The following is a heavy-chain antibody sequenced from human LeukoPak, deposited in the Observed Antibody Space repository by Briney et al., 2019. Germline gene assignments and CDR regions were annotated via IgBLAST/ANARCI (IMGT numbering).Heavy chain of an antibody. CDR3: ARGNSVGDNAWWFDP. Sequence: GASVKVSCKASGYTFTGYYMHWVRQAPGQGLEWMGIINPSGGSTSYAQKFQGRVTMTRDMSTSTDYMELSSLRSEDTAIYYGARGNSVGDNAWWFDPWGQGTLVTVSS. J-gene: IGHJ5*02. CDR2: INPSGGST. CDR1: GYTFTGYY. D-gene: IGHD1-26*01. V-gene: IGHV1-46*01.